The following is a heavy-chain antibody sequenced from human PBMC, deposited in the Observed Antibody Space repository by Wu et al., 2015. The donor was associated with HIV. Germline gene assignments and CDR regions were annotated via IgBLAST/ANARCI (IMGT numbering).Heavy chain of an antibody. D-gene: IGHD2-15*01. J-gene: IGHJ4*02. CDR1: GYTFTGHY. CDR3: AREHCSGGSCYRYFDY. V-gene: IGHV1-2*02. CDR2: INPNSGDT. Sequence: QVQLIQSGAEVKKPGASVKVSCKASGYTFTGHYMHWVRQAPGQGLEWMGWINPNSGDTYFAQKFQGRVTMTRDTSINTAHMDLSSLRSDDTAMYYCAREHCSGGSCYRYFDYWGQGTLVTVSS.